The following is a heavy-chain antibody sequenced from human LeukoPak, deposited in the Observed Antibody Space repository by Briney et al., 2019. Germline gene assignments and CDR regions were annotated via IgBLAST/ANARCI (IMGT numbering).Heavy chain of an antibody. Sequence: ASVKVSCKVSGYTLTELSMHWVRQAPGKGLEWMGGFDPEDGETIYAQKFQGRVTMTEDTSTDTAYMELSSLRSEDTAVYYYATSYCSSTSCYLPYYYYYGMDVWGQGTTVTVSS. CDR1: GYTLTELS. D-gene: IGHD2-2*01. V-gene: IGHV1-24*01. CDR2: FDPEDGET. J-gene: IGHJ6*02. CDR3: ATSYCSSTSCYLPYYYYYGMDV.